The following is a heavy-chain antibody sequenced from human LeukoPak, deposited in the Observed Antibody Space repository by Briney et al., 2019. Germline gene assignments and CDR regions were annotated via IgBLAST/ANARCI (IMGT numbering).Heavy chain of an antibody. J-gene: IGHJ4*02. CDR3: AKEGDYYDSSGYLVDYFDY. V-gene: IGHV3-30*18. CDR1: GFTFSSYG. D-gene: IGHD3-22*01. CDR2: ISYDGSNK. Sequence: PGGSLRLSCAASGFTFSSYGMHWVRQAPGKGLEWVAVISYDGSNKYCADSVKGRFTISRDNSKNTLYLQMNSLRAEDTAVYYCAKEGDYYDSSGYLVDYFDYWGQGTLVTVSS.